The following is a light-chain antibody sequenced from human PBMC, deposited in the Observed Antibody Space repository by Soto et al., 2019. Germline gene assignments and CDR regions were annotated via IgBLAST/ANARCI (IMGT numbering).Light chain of an antibody. V-gene: IGLV2-14*03. CDR3: SSYTSSTTLV. CDR2: DVY. CDR1: RGDIGSYNY. J-gene: IGLJ1*01. Sequence: QSALTQPASVSASPGQSITISCTGTRGDIGSYNYVSWYQQHPGKAPKLMIYDVYHRPSGVSNRFSASKSGNTASLTISGLQAEDEADYYCSSYTSSTTLVFGTGTKLTVL.